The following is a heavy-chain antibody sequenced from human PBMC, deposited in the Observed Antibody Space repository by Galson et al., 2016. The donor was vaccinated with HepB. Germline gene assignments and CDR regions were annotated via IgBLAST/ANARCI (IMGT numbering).Heavy chain of an antibody. V-gene: IGHV3-23*01. Sequence: SLRLSCAASGFTFSSYAMTWVRQAPGKGLEWVSGISARGAGTYYADSVKGRFTISRDNSKNTLHLQMNSLRVEDTAVYYCAKSYSTAYYSAWGYWGQGTLVTVSS. J-gene: IGHJ4*02. CDR3: AKSYSTAYYSAWGY. CDR1: GFTFSSYA. CDR2: ISARGAGT. D-gene: IGHD1-26*01.